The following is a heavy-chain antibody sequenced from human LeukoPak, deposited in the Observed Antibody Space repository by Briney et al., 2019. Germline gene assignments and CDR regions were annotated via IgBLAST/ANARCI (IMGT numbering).Heavy chain of an antibody. J-gene: IGHJ3*02. D-gene: IGHD3-22*01. CDR1: GGSFSGYY. Sequence: SETLSLTCAVYGGSFSGYYWSWIRQPPGKGLEWIGEINHSGSTNCNPSLKSRVTISVDTSKNQFSLKLSSVTAADTAVYYCATSSGYYIDAFDIWGQGTMVTVSS. V-gene: IGHV4-34*01. CDR3: ATSSGYYIDAFDI. CDR2: INHSGST.